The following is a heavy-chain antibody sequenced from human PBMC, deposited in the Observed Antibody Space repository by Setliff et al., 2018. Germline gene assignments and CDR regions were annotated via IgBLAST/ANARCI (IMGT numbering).Heavy chain of an antibody. CDR2: ISAYNGNT. CDR1: GYRLIEVS. CDR3: ARVLFHCSSTSCYLDAFDI. J-gene: IGHJ3*02. Sequence: GASVKVSCKVSGYRLIEVSMHWVRQAPGQGLEWMGWISAYNGNTNYAQKLQGRVTMTTDTSTSTAYMELRSLRSDDTAVYYCARVLFHCSSTSCYLDAFDIWGQGTMVTVSS. V-gene: IGHV1-18*01. D-gene: IGHD2-2*01.